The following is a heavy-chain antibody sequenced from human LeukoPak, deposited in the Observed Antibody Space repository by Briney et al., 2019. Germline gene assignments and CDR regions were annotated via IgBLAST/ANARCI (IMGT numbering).Heavy chain of an antibody. D-gene: IGHD2-2*01. J-gene: IGHJ6*02. CDR2: ISYDEYGK. CDR1: GFTFRAYG. Sequence: GRSLRLSCEASGFTFRAYGMHWVRQAPGKRLEWVAVISYDEYGKDYADSAKGRFTISRDNSKNTLYLQMNSLRVEDTAVYYCARGTRTYAYYGLDVRGPGTTVTVSS. V-gene: IGHV3-30-3*01. CDR3: ARGTRTYAYYGLDV.